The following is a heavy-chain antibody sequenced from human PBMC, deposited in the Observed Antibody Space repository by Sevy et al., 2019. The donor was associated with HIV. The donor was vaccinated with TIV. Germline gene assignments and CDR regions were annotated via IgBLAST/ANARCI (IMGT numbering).Heavy chain of an antibody. CDR3: AREDPGNGGYCSGGSCYWDYYYGMDV. V-gene: IGHV6-1*01. CDR1: GDSVSSNSAA. J-gene: IGHJ6*02. Sequence: KQSQTLSLTCVISGDSVSSNSAAWNWIRQSPSRGLEWLGRTYYRSKWYNDYAVSVKSRITINPDTSKNQFSLQLNSVTLEDTAVYYCAREDPGNGGYCSGGSCYWDYYYGMDVWGQGTTVTVSS. D-gene: IGHD2-15*01. CDR2: TYYRSKWYN.